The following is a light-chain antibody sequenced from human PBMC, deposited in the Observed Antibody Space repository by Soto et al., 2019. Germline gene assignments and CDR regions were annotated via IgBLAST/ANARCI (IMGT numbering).Light chain of an antibody. J-gene: IGLJ2*01. CDR3: SSYSGSDNVVV. CDR1: SSDVGGYNF. Sequence: QSALTQPPSASGSPGQSVTISCAGTSSDVGGYNFVSWYQQHPGKVPKLMIYEVIKRPSGVPDRFSGSKSGNTASLTVSGLHAEDEADYYYSSYSGSDNVVVFGGGTKVTVL. CDR2: EVI. V-gene: IGLV2-8*01.